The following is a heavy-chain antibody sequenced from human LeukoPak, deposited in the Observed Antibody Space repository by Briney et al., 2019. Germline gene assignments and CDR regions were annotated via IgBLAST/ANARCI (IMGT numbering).Heavy chain of an antibody. CDR3: ARDPESVEMATINPSEPNYY. V-gene: IGHV3-21*01. D-gene: IGHD5-24*01. Sequence: PGGSLRLSCAASGFTFSSYSMNWVRQARGKGLEWVSSISSSSSYIYYADSVKGRFTISRDNAKNSLYLQMNSLRAEDTAVYYCARDPESVEMATINPSEPNYYWGQGTLVTVSS. CDR1: GFTFSSYS. J-gene: IGHJ4*02. CDR2: ISSSSSYI.